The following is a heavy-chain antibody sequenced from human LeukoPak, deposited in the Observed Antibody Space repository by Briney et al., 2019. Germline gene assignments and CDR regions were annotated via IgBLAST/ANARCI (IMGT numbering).Heavy chain of an antibody. D-gene: IGHD2-15*01. CDR1: GYTFTSYG. V-gene: IGHV1-18*01. Sequence: ASVKVSCKASGYTFTSYGISWVRQAPGQGLEWMGWISAYNGNTNYAQKFQGRVTMTRNTSISTAYMELSSLRSEDTAVYYCASGSYCSGGSCLSYWGQGTLVTVSS. J-gene: IGHJ4*02. CDR3: ASGSYCSGGSCLSY. CDR2: ISAYNGNT.